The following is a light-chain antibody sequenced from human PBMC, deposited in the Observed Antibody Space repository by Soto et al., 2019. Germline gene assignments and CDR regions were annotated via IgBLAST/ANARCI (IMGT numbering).Light chain of an antibody. CDR3: QQNDNWPT. J-gene: IGKJ1*01. Sequence: ILMTQCPATLSASPGERATLSCRARQIVMSHLAWYQQKPDQAPRLLMYGASTRATGIPARFSGSGSGTEFTLTISSLQSEDFAVYYCQQNDNWPTFGQGTKVDIK. V-gene: IGKV3-15*01. CDR2: GAS. CDR1: QIVMSH.